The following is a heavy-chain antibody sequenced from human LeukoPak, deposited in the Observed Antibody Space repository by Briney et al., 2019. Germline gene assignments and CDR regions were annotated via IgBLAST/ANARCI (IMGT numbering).Heavy chain of an antibody. J-gene: IGHJ6*02. Sequence: PSETLSLTCTVSGGSISSYYWSWIRRPPGKGLEWIGYIYYSGSTNYNPSLKSRVTISVDTSKNQFSLKLSSVTAADTAVYYCARAYYDSSGVYYYYGMDVWGQGTTVTVSS. CDR2: IYYSGST. V-gene: IGHV4-59*01. CDR1: GGSISSYY. D-gene: IGHD3-22*01. CDR3: ARAYYDSSGVYYYYGMDV.